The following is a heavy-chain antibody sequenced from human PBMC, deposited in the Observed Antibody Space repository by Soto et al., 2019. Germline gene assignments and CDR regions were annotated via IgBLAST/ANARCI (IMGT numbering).Heavy chain of an antibody. CDR3: AKDLADYDFWSGYLYGMDV. D-gene: IGHD3-3*01. CDR1: RLSFSSLS. V-gene: IGHV3-23*01. CDR2: ISGSVGST. Sequence: VSLGLSFAACRLSFSSLSTSGVRPPAGKGLGWVSAISGSVGSTYYADSVKGRFTISRDNSKNTLYLQMNSLRAEDTAVYYCAKDLADYDFWSGYLYGMDVWGQGTTVTVPS. J-gene: IGHJ6*02.